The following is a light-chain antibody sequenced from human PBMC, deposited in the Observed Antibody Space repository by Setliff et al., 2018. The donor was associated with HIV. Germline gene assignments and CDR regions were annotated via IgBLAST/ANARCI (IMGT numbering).Light chain of an antibody. V-gene: IGLV1-44*01. Sequence: QSVLTQPPSASGTPGQRVTISCSGSSSNIGSNTVNWYQQLPGTAPKLLIYSNNQRPSGVPDRFSASKSGTSASLAISGLQSEDEADYYCATWDDSLKGLVFGGGTK. CDR2: SNN. J-gene: IGLJ2*01. CDR1: SSNIGSNT. CDR3: ATWDDSLKGLV.